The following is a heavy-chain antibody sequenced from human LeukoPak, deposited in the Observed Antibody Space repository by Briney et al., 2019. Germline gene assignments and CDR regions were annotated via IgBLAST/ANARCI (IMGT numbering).Heavy chain of an antibody. V-gene: IGHV1-3*01. Sequence: GASVKVSCKASGYTFTSYAMHWVRQAPGQRLGWMGGINDGNGNTKYSQKFQGRVTITRDTSASTAYMELSSLRSEDTAVYYCARTVYSSSWYYFDYWGQGTLVTVSS. CDR3: ARTVYSSSWYYFDY. D-gene: IGHD6-13*01. J-gene: IGHJ4*02. CDR2: INDGNGNT. CDR1: GYTFTSYA.